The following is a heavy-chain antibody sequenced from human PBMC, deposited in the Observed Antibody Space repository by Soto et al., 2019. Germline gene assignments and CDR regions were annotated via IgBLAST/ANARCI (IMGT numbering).Heavy chain of an antibody. CDR3: ARDIKLPQNYYYYYGMDV. J-gene: IGHJ6*02. V-gene: IGHV1-18*01. Sequence: GASVKVSCKASGCTFSSYTISWVRQAPEQGLEWMGWISAYNGITNYAQKLQGRVTITTDTSTSTAYMELRSLRSDDTAVYYCARDIKLPQNYYYYYGMDVWGQGTTVTVSS. D-gene: IGHD1-20*01. CDR2: ISAYNGIT. CDR1: GCTFSSYT.